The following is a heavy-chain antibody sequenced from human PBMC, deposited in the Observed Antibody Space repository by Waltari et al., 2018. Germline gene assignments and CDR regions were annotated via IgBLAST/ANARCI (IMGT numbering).Heavy chain of an antibody. D-gene: IGHD3-16*01. Sequence: QITLKESGPTLVKPTETVTLTCSLSGFSISSNGVAGGCIRQPPGKAPESLAIIYWDGETHYSPSLRDRITITKDTSKNQVVLTKTNMDPVDTATYFCAHFAYRGSRLLDHWGQGALVTVSS. J-gene: IGHJ4*02. CDR1: GFSISSNGVA. CDR2: IYWDGET. V-gene: IGHV2-5*02. CDR3: AHFAYRGSRLLDH.